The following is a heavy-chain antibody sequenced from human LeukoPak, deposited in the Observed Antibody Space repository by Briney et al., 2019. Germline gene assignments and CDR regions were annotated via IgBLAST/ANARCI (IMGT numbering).Heavy chain of an antibody. V-gene: IGHV1-8*01. J-gene: IGHJ4*02. Sequence: GASVTVSCKASGYTFTSYDINWVRQATGQGLEWMGWMNPNSGNTGYAQKFQGRVTMTRDTSTSTAYMELSSLRSEDSAVYYCAREPLRTEHIDYWGQGTLVTVSS. CDR2: MNPNSGNT. D-gene: IGHD1-14*01. CDR1: GYTFTSYD. CDR3: AREPLRTEHIDY.